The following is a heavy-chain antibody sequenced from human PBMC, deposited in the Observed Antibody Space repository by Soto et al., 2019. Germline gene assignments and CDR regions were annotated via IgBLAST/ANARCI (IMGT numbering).Heavy chain of an antibody. CDR1: GGSISRNSYY. D-gene: IGHD2-2*01. CDR2: IYYSGST. CDR3: ARRAEFCSSTSCTPTRFDP. J-gene: IGHJ5*02. V-gene: IGHV4-39*01. Sequence: PSETLSLTCTVSGGSISRNSYYWGWIRQPPGKGLEWIGSIYYSGSTYYNPSLKSRVTISVDTSKNQFSLKLSSVTAADTAVYYCARRAEFCSSTSCTPTRFDPWGQGTLVT.